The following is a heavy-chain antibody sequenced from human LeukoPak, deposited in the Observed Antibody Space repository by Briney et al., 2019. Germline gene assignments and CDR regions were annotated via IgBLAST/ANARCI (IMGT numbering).Heavy chain of an antibody. J-gene: IGHJ4*02. D-gene: IGHD1-26*01. Sequence: GGSLRLSCAASGFTFSTYAMQWVRQAPDKRLEYVSGMDDIGANIFYADSVKGRFIMSRDNSRDTLYLQMGSLRPEDTAVYYCAREEANSGTYYVDYWGQGTLVTVSS. CDR3: AREEANSGTYYVDY. V-gene: IGHV3-64*02. CDR1: GFTFSTYA. CDR2: MDDIGANI.